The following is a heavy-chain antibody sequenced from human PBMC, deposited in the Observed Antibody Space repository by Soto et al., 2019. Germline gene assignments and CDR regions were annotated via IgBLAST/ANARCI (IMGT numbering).Heavy chain of an antibody. CDR2: IIPILGIA. CDR1: GGTFSSYT. CDR3: ATLPKYCSSTSCYMGLDP. V-gene: IGHV1-69*02. D-gene: IGHD2-2*01. Sequence: SVKVSCKASGGTFSSYTISWVRQAPGQGLEWMGRIIPILGIANYAQKFQGRVTITADKSTSTAYMELSSLRSEDTAVYYCATLPKYCSSTSCYMGLDPWGQGTLVTVSS. J-gene: IGHJ5*02.